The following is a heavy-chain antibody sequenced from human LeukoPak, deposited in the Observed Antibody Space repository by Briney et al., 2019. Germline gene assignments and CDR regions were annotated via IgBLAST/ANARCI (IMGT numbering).Heavy chain of an antibody. J-gene: IGHJ6*03. CDR1: GYTFTSYH. Sequence: ASVKLSCKASGYTFTSYHMHWVRHAPGQGLEWMGVINPSGGRTSFAQKFQGRVTMTRDMSTSTVYMELSSLRSEDTAVYYCARVPGEGGYDSEYMDVWGKGTTVTVSS. CDR2: INPSGGRT. V-gene: IGHV1-46*01. CDR3: ARVPGEGGYDSEYMDV. D-gene: IGHD5-12*01.